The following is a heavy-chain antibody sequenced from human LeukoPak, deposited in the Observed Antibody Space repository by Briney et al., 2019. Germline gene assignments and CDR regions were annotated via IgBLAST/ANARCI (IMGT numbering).Heavy chain of an antibody. Sequence: SGGSLRLSCAASGFTFSNYAMHWVRQAPGKGLEWVAVVSYDGTNKYSADSVKGRFTISRDNSKNTVYLQMNSLRPEDTAVYYCATLGWTAPDYWGQGTLVTVSS. D-gene: IGHD3/OR15-3a*01. V-gene: IGHV3-30-3*01. CDR1: GFTFSNYA. J-gene: IGHJ4*02. CDR3: ATLGWTAPDY. CDR2: VSYDGTNK.